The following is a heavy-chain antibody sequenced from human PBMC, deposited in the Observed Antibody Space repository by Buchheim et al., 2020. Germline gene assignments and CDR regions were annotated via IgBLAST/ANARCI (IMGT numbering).Heavy chain of an antibody. CDR1: GFTFKNHW. D-gene: IGHD1-14*01. CDR2: IKQDGSEK. J-gene: IGHJ6*03. Sequence: EVQLVESGGGLVQPGGSLRLSCAASGFTFKNHWINWVRQAPGKGLEWVANIKQDGSEKSYVDSVKGGLTISRDNAKNSLYLQMNSMRAEDTGVYYCARSTGFRMDVWGKGTT. CDR3: ARSTGFRMDV. V-gene: IGHV3-7*01.